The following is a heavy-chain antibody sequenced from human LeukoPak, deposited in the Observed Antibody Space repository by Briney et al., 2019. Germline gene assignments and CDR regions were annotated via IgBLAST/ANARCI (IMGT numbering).Heavy chain of an antibody. CDR1: GGTFSSYT. CDR2: IIPILGIA. V-gene: IGHV1-69*02. Sequence: SVKVSCKASGGTFSSYTISWVRQAPGQGLERMGRIIPILGIANYAQKFQGRVTITADKSTSTAYMELSSLRSEDTAVYYCASFRTGTTYWKFDYWGQGTLVTVSS. CDR3: ASFRTGTTYWKFDY. J-gene: IGHJ4*02. D-gene: IGHD1-1*01.